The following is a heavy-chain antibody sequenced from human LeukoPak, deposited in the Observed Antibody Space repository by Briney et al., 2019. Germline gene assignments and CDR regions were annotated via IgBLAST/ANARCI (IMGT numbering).Heavy chain of an antibody. CDR1: GFTFSRYW. Sequence: GGSLRLSCAASGFTFSRYWMTWVRQAPGKGLEWVANIKKDGSEKYYVDSVRGRFTISRDNAKSSLYLQMNSLRAEDTAVYYCAREMGWNYGDYWGQGTLVTVSS. V-gene: IGHV3-7*05. D-gene: IGHD1-7*01. CDR3: AREMGWNYGDY. J-gene: IGHJ4*02. CDR2: IKKDGSEK.